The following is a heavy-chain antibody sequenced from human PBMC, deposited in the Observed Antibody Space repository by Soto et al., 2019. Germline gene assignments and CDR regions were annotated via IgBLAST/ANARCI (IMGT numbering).Heavy chain of an antibody. V-gene: IGHV1-58*02. J-gene: IGHJ6*02. CDR1: GFTFTSSA. Sequence: QMQLVQSGPEVKKPGTSVKVSCKASGFTFTSSAMQWVRQARGQRLEWIGWIVVGSGNTNYAQKFQERVTITRDMSTSTADLELSSLRSEDTAVYYCAADSLRHYYYGMDVWGQGTTVTVSS. CDR3: AADSLRHYYYGMDV. CDR2: IVVGSGNT.